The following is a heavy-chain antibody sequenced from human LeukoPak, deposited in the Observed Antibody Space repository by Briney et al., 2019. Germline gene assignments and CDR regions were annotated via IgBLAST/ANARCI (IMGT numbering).Heavy chain of an antibody. CDR2: ISSSSSYI. CDR3: ARDLGYDRPPHAFDI. D-gene: IGHD3-22*01. J-gene: IGHJ3*02. CDR1: GFTFSSYS. Sequence: GGSLRLSCAASGFTFSSYSMNWVRQAPGKGLEWVSSISSSSSYIYYADSVKGRFTISRDNAKNSLYLQMNSLRAEDTAVYYCARDLGYDRPPHAFDIWGQGTMVTVSS. V-gene: IGHV3-21*01.